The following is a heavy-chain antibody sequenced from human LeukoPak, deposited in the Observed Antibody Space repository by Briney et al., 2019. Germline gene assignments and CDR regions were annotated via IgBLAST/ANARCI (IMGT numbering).Heavy chain of an antibody. D-gene: IGHD2-2*01. V-gene: IGHV3-13*01. CDR1: GFTFCSYD. CDR3: ARALYCSSTSCYYFDY. CDR2: IGTAGDT. Sequence: PGGSLRLSCAASGFTFCSYDMHWVRQAAGKGLEWVSAIGTAGDTYYPGSVKGRFTISRENAKNSLYLQMNSLRAGDTAVYYCARALYCSSTSCYYFDYWGQGTLVTVSS. J-gene: IGHJ4*02.